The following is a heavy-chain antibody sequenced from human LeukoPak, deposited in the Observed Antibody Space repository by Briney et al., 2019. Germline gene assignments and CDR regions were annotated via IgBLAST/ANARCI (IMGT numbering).Heavy chain of an antibody. V-gene: IGHV1-2*02. D-gene: IGHD3-22*01. CDR1: GYTFTGYY. Sequence: ASVKVSCKASGYTFTGYYMHWVRQAPGQGLEWMGWINPNSGGTNYAQKFQGRVTMTRDTSISTAYMELSRLRSDDTAVYYCARVGHYYDSSGYHGPFDYWGQGTLVTVSS. CDR3: ARVGHYYDSSGYHGPFDY. J-gene: IGHJ4*02. CDR2: INPNSGGT.